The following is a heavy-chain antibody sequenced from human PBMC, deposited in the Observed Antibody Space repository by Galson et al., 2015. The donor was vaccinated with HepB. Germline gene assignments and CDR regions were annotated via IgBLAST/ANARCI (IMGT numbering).Heavy chain of an antibody. V-gene: IGHV3-33*01. Sequence: SLRLSCAASGFTFSSYGMHWVRQAPGKGLEWVAVIWYDGSNKYYADSVKGRFTISRDNSKNTLYLQMNSLRAEDTAVYYCARDLGQGNAFDIWGQGTMVTVSS. CDR3: ARDLGQGNAFDI. D-gene: IGHD6-13*01. J-gene: IGHJ3*02. CDR2: IWYDGSNK. CDR1: GFTFSSYG.